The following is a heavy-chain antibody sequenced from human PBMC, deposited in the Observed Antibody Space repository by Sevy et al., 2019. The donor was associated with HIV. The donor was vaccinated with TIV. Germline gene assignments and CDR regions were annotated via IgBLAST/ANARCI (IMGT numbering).Heavy chain of an antibody. D-gene: IGHD6-13*01. V-gene: IGHV4-59*08. CDR1: GGSISSDY. CDR3: ARHGHAGNSGAGFDY. CDR2: IYYTGNT. J-gene: IGHJ4*02. Sequence: SETLSLSCSVSGGSISSDYWSWIRQPPGKGLEWIGYIYYTGNTNYNPTLSNRITISVDTSKNQFSLKVRSVTAADTAVYYCARHGHAGNSGAGFDYWGQGTLVTVSS.